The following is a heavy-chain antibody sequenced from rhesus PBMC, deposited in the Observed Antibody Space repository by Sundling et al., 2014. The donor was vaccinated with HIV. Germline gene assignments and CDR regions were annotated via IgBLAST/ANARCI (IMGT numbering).Heavy chain of an antibody. D-gene: IGHD6-25*01. J-gene: IGHJ4*01. CDR3: ARGYSGSWKMDFDY. CDR2: INGNSGST. Sequence: QVQLQESGPGLVKPSETLSLTCAVSGYSISSGYGWTWIRQPPGKGLEWIGEINGNSGSTNYNPSLKSRVTISKDTSKNQFSLNLSSVTAADTAVYYCARGYSGSWKMDFDYWGQGVLVTVSS. CDR1: GYSISSGYG. V-gene: IGHV4-127*01.